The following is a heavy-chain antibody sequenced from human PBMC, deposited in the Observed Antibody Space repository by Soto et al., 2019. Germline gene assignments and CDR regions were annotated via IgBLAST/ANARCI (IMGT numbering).Heavy chain of an antibody. J-gene: IGHJ6*02. V-gene: IGHV1-18*01. CDR3: TREGSAPYYYYGMDA. D-gene: IGHD3-10*01. Sequence: GASVKVSCKASGYTFTTYGISWVRQAPGQGLEWMGWINTHNGNTNYAQNLQGRVIMTADTSTSTAYMELRSLRSDDTAVYYCTREGSAPYYYYGMDAWVQGTTVTVFS. CDR1: GYTFTTYG. CDR2: INTHNGNT.